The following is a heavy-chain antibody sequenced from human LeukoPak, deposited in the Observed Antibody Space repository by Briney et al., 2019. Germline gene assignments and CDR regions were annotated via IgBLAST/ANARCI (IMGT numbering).Heavy chain of an antibody. CDR1: GGSISSYY. CDR2: IYYSGST. CDR3: ARWRDSGSWLGGGFDY. Sequence: SETLSLTCTVSGGSISSYYWSWIRQPPGEGLEWIGYIYYSGSTNYNPSLKSRVTISVDTSKNQFSLKLSSVTAADTAVYYCARWRDSGSWLGGGFDYWGQGTLVTVSS. J-gene: IGHJ4*02. V-gene: IGHV4-59*01. D-gene: IGHD1-26*01.